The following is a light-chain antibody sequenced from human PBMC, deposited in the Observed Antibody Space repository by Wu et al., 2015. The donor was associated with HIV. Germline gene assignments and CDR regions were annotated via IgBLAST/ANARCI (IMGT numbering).Light chain of an antibody. CDR2: STS. CDR1: QSVSRSY. CDR3: QQYGSSPQYS. Sequence: EIVLTQSPGTLSLSPGERATVSCGASQSVSRSYLAWYQQKPGQAPRLLIYSTSSRATGIPDRFSGSGSGTHFTLTISRLEPEDFAVYYCQQYGSSPQYSFGLGDQAGDQT. V-gene: IGKV3-20*01. J-gene: IGKJ2*03.